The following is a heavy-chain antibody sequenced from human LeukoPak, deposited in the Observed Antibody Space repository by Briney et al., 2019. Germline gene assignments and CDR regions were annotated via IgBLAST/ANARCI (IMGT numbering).Heavy chain of an antibody. CDR2: IYSSGSDT. Sequence: GESLKTCCKGAGYRITSYWNGWVRQMPGEDLVWMVIIYSSGSDTSYSPSFQGQVSISADKSINPAYLQWSSLKASDTAMYYCARQSSTAYYDSSGLPYDAFDIWGQGTMVTVSS. J-gene: IGHJ3*02. D-gene: IGHD3-22*01. V-gene: IGHV5-51*01. CDR3: ARQSSTAYYDSSGLPYDAFDI. CDR1: GYRITSYW.